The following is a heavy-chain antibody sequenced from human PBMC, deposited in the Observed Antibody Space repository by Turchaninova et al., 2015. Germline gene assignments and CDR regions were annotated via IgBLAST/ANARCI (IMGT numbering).Heavy chain of an antibody. CDR1: GFNFKSHA. CDR3: AKVKITVAGGFDY. D-gene: IGHD6-19*01. J-gene: IGHJ4*02. CDR2: LSGTGTYT. V-gene: IGHV3-23*04. Sequence: EVQLVESGGGLVQPGGSLRVSCAASGFNFKSHARSWVRQAPGKEREWVASLSGTGTYTYDADSVKGRFTISRDNSKNTVYLQMNSLRPEDTAVYYCAKVKITVAGGFDYWGQGTQVTVSS.